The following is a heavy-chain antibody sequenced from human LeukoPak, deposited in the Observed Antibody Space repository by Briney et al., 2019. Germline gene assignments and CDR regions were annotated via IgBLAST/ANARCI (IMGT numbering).Heavy chain of an antibody. V-gene: IGHV3-30*18. CDR2: ISYDGSNK. J-gene: IGHJ4*02. D-gene: IGHD3-10*01. CDR1: GFTFKTFG. CDR3: AKDMSYYGSGRVESFDY. Sequence: GGSLRLSCGASGFTFKTFGMHWVRQAPGKGLEWVAVISYDGSNKYYADSVKGRFTISRDNSKNTLYLQMNSLRAEDTAVYYCAKDMSYYGSGRVESFDYWGQGTLVTVSS.